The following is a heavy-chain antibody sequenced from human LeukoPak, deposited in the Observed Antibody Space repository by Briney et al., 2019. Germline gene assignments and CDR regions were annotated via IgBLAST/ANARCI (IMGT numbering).Heavy chain of an antibody. CDR1: GYTFTGYY. D-gene: IGHD3-9*01. J-gene: IGHJ4*02. CDR2: INPNSGGT. V-gene: IGHV1-2*02. CDR3: ARGNPTQLLRYFDWLLDY. Sequence: ASVKVSCKASGYTFTGYYMHWVRQAPGQGFEWMGWINPNSGGTNYAQKFQGRVTMTRDTPISTAYMELGRLRSDDTAVYYCARGNPTQLLRYFDWLLDYWGQGTLVTVSS.